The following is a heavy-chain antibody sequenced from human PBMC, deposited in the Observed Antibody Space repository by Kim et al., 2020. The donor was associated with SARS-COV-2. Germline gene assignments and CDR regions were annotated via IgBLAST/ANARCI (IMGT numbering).Heavy chain of an antibody. J-gene: IGHJ4*02. CDR3: ARQEITIFGVDNLDY. V-gene: IGHV5-10-1*01. Sequence: PSFQGHVTTSADKSINTAYLQWSSLKASDTAMYYCARQEITIFGVDNLDYWGQGTLVTVSS. D-gene: IGHD3-3*01.